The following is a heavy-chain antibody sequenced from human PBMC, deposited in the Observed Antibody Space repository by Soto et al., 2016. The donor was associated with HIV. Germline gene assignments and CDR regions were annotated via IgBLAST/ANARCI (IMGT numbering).Heavy chain of an antibody. V-gene: IGHV3-43*02. J-gene: IGHJ4*02. CDR1: GFTFDDYA. CDR3: AQGDMATMGAT. D-gene: IGHD1-26*01. Sequence: EVQLVESGGGVVQPGGSLRLSCAASGFTFDDYAMHWVRQAPGKGLEWVSLISGNGNRTYYADSMKGRFTISRDNSKNSLFLQMSSLRTEDTALYYCAQGDMATMGATWGQGTLVTVSS. CDR2: ISGNGNRT.